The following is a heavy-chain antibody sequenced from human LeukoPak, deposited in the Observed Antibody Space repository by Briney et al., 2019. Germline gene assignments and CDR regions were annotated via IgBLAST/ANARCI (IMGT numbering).Heavy chain of an antibody. Sequence: PGGSLRLSCAASGFTFSSHWMSWVRQAPGKGLEWVANIKQDGSEKYYVGSVEGRFTISRDNAKNSLYLQMNSLRAEDTAVYYCAREWCRGDSCYRIFDYWGRGTLVTVSS. J-gene: IGHJ4*02. CDR2: IKQDGSEK. V-gene: IGHV3-7*05. CDR3: AREWCRGDSCYRIFDY. D-gene: IGHD2-15*01. CDR1: GFTFSSHW.